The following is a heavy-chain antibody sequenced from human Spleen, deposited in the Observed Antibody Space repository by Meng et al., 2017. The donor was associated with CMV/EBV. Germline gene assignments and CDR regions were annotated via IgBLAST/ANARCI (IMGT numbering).Heavy chain of an antibody. CDR2: ISYDGSNK. V-gene: IGHV3-30*04. D-gene: IGHD6-13*01. J-gene: IGHJ6*02. Sequence: GESLKIFCAASGFTFSNYAMHWVRQAPGKGLEWVAVISYDGSNKYYADSVKGRFTISRDNSKNTLYLQMISLRAGDTAVYYCARDGDSRNWPLYYYGMDVWGQGTTVTVSS. CDR1: GFTFSNYA. CDR3: ARDGDSRNWPLYYYGMDV.